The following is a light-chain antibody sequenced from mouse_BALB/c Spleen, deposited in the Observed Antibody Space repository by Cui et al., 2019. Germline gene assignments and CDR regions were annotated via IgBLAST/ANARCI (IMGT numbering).Light chain of an antibody. Sequence: QIVLTPSPAIISASPGENVTMTCSGSSRVSYMYWYQQKPGSSPRLLIYDTSNLASGVPVRFSGSGSGTSYSLTISRMEAEDAATYYCQQWSSYPRTFGGGTKLEIK. CDR2: DTS. J-gene: IGKJ1*01. CDR3: QQWSSYPRT. V-gene: IGKV4-55*01. CDR1: SRVSY.